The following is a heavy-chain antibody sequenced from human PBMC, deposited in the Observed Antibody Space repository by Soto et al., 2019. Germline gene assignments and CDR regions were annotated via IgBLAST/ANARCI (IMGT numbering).Heavy chain of an antibody. D-gene: IGHD5-18*01. V-gene: IGHV4-4*02. CDR3: AREFFTAMVSYFDY. Sequence: SETLSLTCAVAGVSISSSNWWSWVRQPPGKGLEWIGEIYHSGSTNYNPSLKSRVTISVDKSKNQFSLKLSSVTAADTAVYYCAREFFTAMVSYFDYWGQGTLVTVSS. CDR2: IYHSGST. CDR1: GVSISSSNW. J-gene: IGHJ4*02.